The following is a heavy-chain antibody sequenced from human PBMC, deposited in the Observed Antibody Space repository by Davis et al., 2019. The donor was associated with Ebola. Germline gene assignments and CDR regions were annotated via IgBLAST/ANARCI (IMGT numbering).Heavy chain of an antibody. J-gene: IGHJ2*01. Sequence: GESLKISCAASGFAFSNYWMTWVRQAPGKGLEWVSFISTSSTYIYYADSVKGRFTISRDNAKSSLDLQMDGLNVEDTAVYYCAGVGAASSWNWYFDLWGPGTLVTVSS. CDR3: AGVGAASSWNWYFDL. V-gene: IGHV3-21*04. CDR1: GFAFSNYW. CDR2: ISTSSTYI. D-gene: IGHD6-13*01.